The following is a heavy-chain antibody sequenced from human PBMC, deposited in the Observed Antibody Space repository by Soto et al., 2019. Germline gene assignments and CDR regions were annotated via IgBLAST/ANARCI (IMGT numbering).Heavy chain of an antibody. Sequence: QVQLQESGPGLVKPSGTLSLTCVVSGGSITSSHWWSWVRQTPGKGLEWIGESFRIGHTNYNPSLKGRVTISLDQSKNQFSLKMTSMTAADTAVFYCAGREYGMDVWGQGTTVTVSS. CDR1: GGSITSSHW. J-gene: IGHJ6*02. V-gene: IGHV4-4*02. CDR3: AGREYGMDV. CDR2: SFRIGHT.